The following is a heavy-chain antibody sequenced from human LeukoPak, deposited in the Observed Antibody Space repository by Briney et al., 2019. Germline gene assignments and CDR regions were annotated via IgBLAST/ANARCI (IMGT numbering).Heavy chain of an antibody. CDR1: GGSITSYY. D-gene: IGHD3-9*01. V-gene: IGHV4-39*07. Sequence: PSETLSLTCTFSGGSITSYYWSWIRQPPGKGLEWIGSIYYGGSTYYNPSLKSRVTISVDTSKNQFSLKLSSVTAADTAVYYCARRGKRDFDWLLYYFDYWGQGTLVTVSS. J-gene: IGHJ4*02. CDR3: ARRGKRDFDWLLYYFDY. CDR2: IYYGGST.